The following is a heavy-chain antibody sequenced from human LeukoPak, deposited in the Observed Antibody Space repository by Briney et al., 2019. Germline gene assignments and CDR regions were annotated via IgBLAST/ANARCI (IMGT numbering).Heavy chain of an antibody. CDR1: GGSFSGYY. Sequence: SETLSLTCAVYGGSFSGYYWSWIRQPPGKGLEWIGEINHSGSTNYNPSLKSRVTISVDTSKNQFSLKLSSVTAADTAVYYCARESIIRYFGWLLAPSAYYYGMDVWGQGTTVTVSS. V-gene: IGHV4-34*01. J-gene: IGHJ6*02. CDR3: ARESIIRYFGWLLAPSAYYYGMDV. CDR2: INHSGST. D-gene: IGHD3-9*01.